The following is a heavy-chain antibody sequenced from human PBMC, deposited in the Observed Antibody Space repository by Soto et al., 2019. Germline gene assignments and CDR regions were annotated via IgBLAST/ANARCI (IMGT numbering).Heavy chain of an antibody. Sequence: ASVKVSCKASGSTFTGHYMHWVRQAPGQGLEWMGWINPNGGGTNYAQKFQGWVTMTRDTSSSTAYIELSRLRSDDTAVYYCVISRGEWQWLKNWGQGSLVTVSS. CDR2: INPNGGGT. V-gene: IGHV1-2*04. D-gene: IGHD6-19*01. CDR3: VISRGEWQWLKN. J-gene: IGHJ4*02. CDR1: GSTFTGHY.